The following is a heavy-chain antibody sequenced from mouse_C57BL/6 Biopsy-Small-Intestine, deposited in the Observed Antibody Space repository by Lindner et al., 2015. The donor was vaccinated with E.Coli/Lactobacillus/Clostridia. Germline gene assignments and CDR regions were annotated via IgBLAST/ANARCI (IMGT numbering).Heavy chain of an antibody. CDR3: ARSSSGYVRAMDY. J-gene: IGHJ4*01. V-gene: IGHV1-18*01. Sequence: SLEWIGDINPNNGGTIYNQKFKGKATLTVDKSSSTAYMELRSLTSEDTAVYYCARSSSGYVRAMDYWGQGTSVTVSS. D-gene: IGHD3-2*02. CDR2: INPNNGGT.